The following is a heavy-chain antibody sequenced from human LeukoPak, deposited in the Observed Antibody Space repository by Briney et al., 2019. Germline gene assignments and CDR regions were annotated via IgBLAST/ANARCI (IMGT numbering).Heavy chain of an antibody. CDR2: ISGSGGST. CDR1: GFTFSSYA. V-gene: IGHV3-23*01. Sequence: PGGSLRLSCAASGFTFSSYAMSWVRQAPGKGLEWVSAISGSGGSTYYADSVKGRFTISRDNSKNTLYLQMNSLRAEDTAVYHCARKYYGSGSYYPPNFDYWGQGTLVTVSS. D-gene: IGHD3-10*01. J-gene: IGHJ4*02. CDR3: ARKYYGSGSYYPPNFDY.